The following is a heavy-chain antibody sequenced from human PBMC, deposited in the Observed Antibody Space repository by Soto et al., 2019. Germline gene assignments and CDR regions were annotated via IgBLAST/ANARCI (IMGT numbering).Heavy chain of an antibody. V-gene: IGHV4-59*01. CDR3: ATTLGYCSGGSCYSLPLPVESGMDV. CDR1: GGSISSYY. Sequence: SETLSLTCTVSGGSISSYYWSWIRQPPGKGLEWIGYIYYSGSTNYNPSLNSPVTISVDTSKNQFSLKLSSVTASDTAVYYCATTLGYCSGGSCYSLPLPVESGMDVWGQGTTVTVSS. J-gene: IGHJ6*02. CDR2: IYYSGST. D-gene: IGHD2-15*01.